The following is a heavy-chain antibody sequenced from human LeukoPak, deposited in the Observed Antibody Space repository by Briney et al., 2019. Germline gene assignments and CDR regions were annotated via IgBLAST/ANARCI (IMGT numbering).Heavy chain of an antibody. CDR2: ISSGSSYT. Sequence: GGSLRLSCAASGFTFSSYSMNWVRQAPGKGLEWVSSISSGSSYTDYANSVRGRFAISRDNAKNSLYLQMNSLRAEDTAVYFCAKRGIVIRAVIIVGFHKEAYYFDYWGQGALVTVSS. J-gene: IGHJ4*02. V-gene: IGHV3-21*04. CDR3: AKRGIVIRAVIIVGFHKEAYYFDY. D-gene: IGHD3-10*01. CDR1: GFTFSSYS.